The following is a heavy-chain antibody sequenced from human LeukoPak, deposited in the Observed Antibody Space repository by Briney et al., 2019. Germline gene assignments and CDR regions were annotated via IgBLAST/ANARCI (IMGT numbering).Heavy chain of an antibody. V-gene: IGHV4-30-4*01. CDR1: GGSISSGDYY. CDR3: ARGGLVYGDYTLSGY. J-gene: IGHJ4*02. Sequence: SETLSLTCTVSGGSISSGDYYWSWIRQPPGKGLEWIGYIYYSGSTYYNPSLKSRVTISVDTSKNQFSLKLSSVTAADTAVYYCARGGLVYGDYTLSGYWGQGTLVTVSS. D-gene: IGHD4-17*01. CDR2: IYYSGST.